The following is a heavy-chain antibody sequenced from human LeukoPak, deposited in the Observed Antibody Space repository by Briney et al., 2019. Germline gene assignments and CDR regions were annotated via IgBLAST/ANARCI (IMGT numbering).Heavy chain of an antibody. Sequence: ASVKVSCKVSGYTLTELSMHWVRQAPGKGLEWMGGFDPEDGETIYAQKFQGRVTMTEDTSTDTAYMELSSLRSEDTAVYYCATTPSSSFPFDYWGQGTLVTDSS. J-gene: IGHJ4*02. D-gene: IGHD6-13*01. CDR2: FDPEDGET. CDR1: GYTLTELS. V-gene: IGHV1-24*01. CDR3: ATTPSSSFPFDY.